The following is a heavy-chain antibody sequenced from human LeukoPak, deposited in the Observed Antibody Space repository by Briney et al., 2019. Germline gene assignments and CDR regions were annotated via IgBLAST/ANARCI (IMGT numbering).Heavy chain of an antibody. J-gene: IGHJ3*02. V-gene: IGHV3-23*01. CDR2: ISGSGGST. CDR1: GFTFNTYG. D-gene: IGHD2-2*01. Sequence: HTGGSLRLSCAASGFTFNTYGMTWVRQAPGKGLEWVSVISGSGGSTYYADSVKGRFTISRDNSKNTLYLQMNSLRAEDTAVYYCARDDGRPGPIVVVPAAPFAFDIWGQGTMVTVSS. CDR3: ARDDGRPGPIVVVPAAPFAFDI.